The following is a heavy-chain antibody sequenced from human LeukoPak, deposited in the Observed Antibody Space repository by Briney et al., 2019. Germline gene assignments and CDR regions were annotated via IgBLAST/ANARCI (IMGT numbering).Heavy chain of an antibody. V-gene: IGHV3-7*01. CDR1: GFTFSSYW. Sequence: GGSLRLSCAASGFTFSSYWMSWVRQAPGKGLEWVANIKQDGSEKYYVDSVKGRFTISRDNAKNSLYLQMNSLRAEDTAVYYCARAYSSSWYDWFDPWGRGTLVTVSS. CDR3: ARAYSSSWYDWFDP. J-gene: IGHJ5*02. D-gene: IGHD6-13*01. CDR2: IKQDGSEK.